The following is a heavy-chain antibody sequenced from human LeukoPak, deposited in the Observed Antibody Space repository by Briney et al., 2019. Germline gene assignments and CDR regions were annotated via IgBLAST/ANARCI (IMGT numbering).Heavy chain of an antibody. Sequence: PSETLSLTCTVSGGSVSSHSYYWSWIRQPPGKGLEWIGYIYYSGSTSYNPSLKSRVTISVDTSKNQFSLNLSSVTAADTAVYYCATEEGFWGRGTLVTVSS. CDR3: ATEEGF. V-gene: IGHV4-61*01. CDR1: GGSVSSHSYY. J-gene: IGHJ2*01. CDR2: IYYSGST.